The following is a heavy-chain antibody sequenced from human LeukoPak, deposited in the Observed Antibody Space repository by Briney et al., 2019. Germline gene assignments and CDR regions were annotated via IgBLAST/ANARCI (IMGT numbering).Heavy chain of an antibody. Sequence: PGRSLRLSCAASVFTFSSYAMHWVRQAPGKGLVGAAVISYDGSNKYYADSVKGRFTISRDNSKNTLYLQMNSLRAEDTAVYYCARDGGVPAAMTAGRGYFDYWGQGTLVTVSS. CDR3: ARDGGVPAAMTAGRGYFDY. J-gene: IGHJ4*02. D-gene: IGHD2-2*01. V-gene: IGHV3-30*04. CDR2: ISYDGSNK. CDR1: VFTFSSYA.